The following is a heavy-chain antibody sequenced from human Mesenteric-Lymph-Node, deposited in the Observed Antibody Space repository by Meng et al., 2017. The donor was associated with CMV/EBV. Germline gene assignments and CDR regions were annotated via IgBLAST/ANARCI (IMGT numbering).Heavy chain of an antibody. V-gene: IGHV3-9*01. CDR1: GFTFDAYA. Sequence: GGSLRLSCAASGFTFDAYAMHWVRQAPGKGLEWVSGISWNSGSIGYADSVKGRFTISRDNAKNSLYLQMNSLRAEDTAVYYCASTAKYSSSWCGRVDYWGQGTLVTVSS. J-gene: IGHJ4*02. D-gene: IGHD6-13*01. CDR2: ISWNSGSI. CDR3: ASTAKYSSSWCGRVDY.